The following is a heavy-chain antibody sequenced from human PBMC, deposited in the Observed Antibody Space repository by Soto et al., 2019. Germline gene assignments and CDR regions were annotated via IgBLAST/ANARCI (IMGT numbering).Heavy chain of an antibody. Sequence: LRLSCAASGFTFDDYAMHWVRQAPGKGLEWVSGISWNSGSIGYADSVKGQVTISADKSISTAYLQWSSLKASDTAMYYCARHAGTAAGVYGMDVWGQGTTVTVSS. V-gene: IGHV3-9*01. CDR3: ARHAGTAAGVYGMDV. CDR2: ISWNSGSI. J-gene: IGHJ6*02. D-gene: IGHD6-13*01. CDR1: GFTFDDYA.